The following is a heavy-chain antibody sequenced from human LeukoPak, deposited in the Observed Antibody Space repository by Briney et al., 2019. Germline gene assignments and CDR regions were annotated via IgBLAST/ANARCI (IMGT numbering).Heavy chain of an antibody. J-gene: IGHJ4*02. CDR2: INHSGST. D-gene: IGHD3-10*01. CDR3: ARGRVTMVRGVGLGY. Sequence: SETLSLTCPVYGGSFSGYYWSWIRQPPGKGLEWIGEINHSGSTNYNPSLKSRVTISVDSSKNQFSLKLSSLTAADTAVYYYARGRVTMVRGVGLGYWGQGTLVTVSS. V-gene: IGHV4-34*01. CDR1: GGSFSGYY.